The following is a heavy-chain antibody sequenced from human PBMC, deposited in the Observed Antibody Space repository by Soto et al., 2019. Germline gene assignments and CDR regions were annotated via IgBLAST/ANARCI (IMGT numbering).Heavy chain of an antibody. V-gene: IGHV4-30-2*01. J-gene: IGHJ4*02. Sequence: SETLSLTCAVSGGSISSGGYSWSWIRQPPGKGLEWIGYIYHSGSTYYNPSLKSRVTISVDRSKNQFSLKLSSVTAADTAVYYCASTMKISKFDYWRQGTLVTVSS. D-gene: IGHD1-1*01. CDR2: IYHSGST. CDR1: GGSISSGGYS. CDR3: ASTMKISKFDY.